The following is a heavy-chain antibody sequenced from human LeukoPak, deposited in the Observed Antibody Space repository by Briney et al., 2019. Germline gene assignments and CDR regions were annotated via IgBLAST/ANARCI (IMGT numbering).Heavy chain of an antibody. CDR2: ISSSGSTI. J-gene: IGHJ4*02. D-gene: IGHD6-19*01. CDR3: ARGISSGWSSH. CDR1: GGSFSGYY. Sequence: LSLTCAVYGGSFSGYYWSWIRQAPGKGLEWVSYISSSGSTIYYADSVKGRFTISRDNAKNSLYLQMNSLRAEDTAVYYCARGISSGWSSHWGQGTLVTVSS. V-gene: IGHV3-11*01.